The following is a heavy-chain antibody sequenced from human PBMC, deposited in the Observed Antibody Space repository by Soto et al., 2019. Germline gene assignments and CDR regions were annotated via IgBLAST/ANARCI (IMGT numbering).Heavy chain of an antibody. CDR3: ARCITMVRGVILSLFYYYYYMDA. CDR1: GYTFTSYD. D-gene: IGHD3-10*01. Sequence: ASVKVSCKASGYTFTSYDINWVRQATGQGLEWMGWMNPNSGNTGYAQKFQGRVTMTRNTSITTAYMELSSLRSEDTAVYYCARCITMVRGVILSLFYYYYYMDAWGKGTTVTV. V-gene: IGHV1-8*01. CDR2: MNPNSGNT. J-gene: IGHJ6*03.